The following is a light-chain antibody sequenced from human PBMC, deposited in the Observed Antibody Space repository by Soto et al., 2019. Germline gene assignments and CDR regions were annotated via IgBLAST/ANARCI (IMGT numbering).Light chain of an antibody. CDR3: QQYGGSPLIT. CDR1: QSVSRSY. J-gene: IGKJ5*01. Sequence: EIVLTQSPGTLSLSPGERATLSCRASQSVSRSYLAWYQQKPGLAPRLLVYGISIRATGIPDRSSGSGSGTDFTLTISRLEPEDFAVYYCQQYGGSPLITFGQGTRLDIK. CDR2: GIS. V-gene: IGKV3-20*01.